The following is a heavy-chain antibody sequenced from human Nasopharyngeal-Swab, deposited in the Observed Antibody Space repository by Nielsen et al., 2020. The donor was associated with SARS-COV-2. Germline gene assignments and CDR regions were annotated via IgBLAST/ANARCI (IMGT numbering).Heavy chain of an antibody. CDR3: ARDAAGYCSSTSCYAETGMDV. CDR2: IYYSGST. V-gene: IGHV4-30-4*01. D-gene: IGHD2-2*01. J-gene: IGHJ6*02. Sequence: RQAPGKGLEWIGYIYYSGSTYYNPSLKSRVTISVDTSKNQFSLKLSSVTAADTAVYYCARDAAGYCSSTSCYAETGMDVWGQGTTVTVSS.